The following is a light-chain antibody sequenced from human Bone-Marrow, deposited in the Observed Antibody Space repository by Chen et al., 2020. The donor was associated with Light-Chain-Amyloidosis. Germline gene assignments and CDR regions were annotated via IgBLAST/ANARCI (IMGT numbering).Light chain of an antibody. CDR3: QQYDNWPPYT. CDR1: QSVSSN. Sequence: EIVMTQSPATLSVSPGERATLSCRASQSVSSNLARYQQKPGQAPRLLIYGASTRATGIPARICGSGSGTEFTLTISSLQSEDSAVYYCQQYDNWPPYTFGQGTKLEIK. CDR2: GAS. J-gene: IGKJ2*01. V-gene: IGKV3-15*01.